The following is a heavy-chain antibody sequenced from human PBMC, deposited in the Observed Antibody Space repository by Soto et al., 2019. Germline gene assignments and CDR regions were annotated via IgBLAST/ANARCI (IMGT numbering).Heavy chain of an antibody. CDR2: INHSGST. J-gene: IGHJ4*02. CDR1: GGSFSGYY. Sequence: QVQLQQWGAGLLKPSETLSLTCAVYGGSFSGYYWSGIRQPPGKGLEWIGDINHSGSTNYNPSLNNRGTIAVENSKNQFSLKLSSVTSAYTAVYYCARVWAEIGTSWYTKDPYYFDYWGQGTLVTVSS. D-gene: IGHD6-13*01. V-gene: IGHV4-34*01. CDR3: ARVWAEIGTSWYTKDPYYFDY.